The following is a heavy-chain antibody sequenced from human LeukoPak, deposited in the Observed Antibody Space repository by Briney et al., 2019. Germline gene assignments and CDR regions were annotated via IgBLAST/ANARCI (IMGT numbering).Heavy chain of an antibody. D-gene: IGHD6-6*01. Sequence: SVKLSCKASGYTFSSYAISWVRQAPGQGLELMGGIIPMFGTRTYAPKFQGRVTINVDISTTTAYMEVSSLRYEDTAMYYCARGADWQLLEYYYYYMDVWGKGTAVTVSS. CDR3: ARGADWQLLEYYYYYMDV. CDR1: GYTFSSYA. CDR2: IIPMFGTR. J-gene: IGHJ6*03. V-gene: IGHV1-69*06.